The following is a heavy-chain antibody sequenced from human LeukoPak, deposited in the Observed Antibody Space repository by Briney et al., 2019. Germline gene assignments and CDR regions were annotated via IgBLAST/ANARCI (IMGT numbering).Heavy chain of an antibody. D-gene: IGHD3-22*01. J-gene: IGHJ4*02. Sequence: GESLQISCQGSGYSFTSYWIGWVRQMPGKGLEWMGIIYPGDSDTRYSPPFQGQVTISADKSISTAYLQWSSLKASDTAMYYCARQGIEHYDSSGYYSNFDYWGQGTLVTVSS. CDR2: IYPGDSDT. CDR3: ARQGIEHYDSSGYYSNFDY. V-gene: IGHV5-51*01. CDR1: GYSFTSYW.